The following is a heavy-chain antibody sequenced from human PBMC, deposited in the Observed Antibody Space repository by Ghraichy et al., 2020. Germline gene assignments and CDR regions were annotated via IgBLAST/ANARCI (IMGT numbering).Heavy chain of an antibody. CDR3: ARATIRYGMDV. Sequence: SETLSLTCAVYGGSFSNYYWTWIRQPPGKGLEWIGEINHSGRTNCNPSLKSRVTISRDTSKNQFSLKLSSVTAADTAVYYCARATIRYGMDVWGQGTTVTVSS. J-gene: IGHJ6*02. D-gene: IGHD5-12*01. CDR1: GGSFSNYY. V-gene: IGHV4-34*01. CDR2: INHSGRT.